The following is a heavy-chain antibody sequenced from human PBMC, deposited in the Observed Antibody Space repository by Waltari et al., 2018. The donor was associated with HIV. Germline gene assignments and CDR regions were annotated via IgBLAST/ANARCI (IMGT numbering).Heavy chain of an antibody. CDR3: ARDKAAPGYSPHAFDI. J-gene: IGHJ3*02. CDR2: ITTISSDI. D-gene: IGHD2-15*01. CDR1: GFTFSYYT. V-gene: IGHV3-21*01. Sequence: EVQLVESGGGLVKPGVSLRLSCAASGFTFSYYTMNWVRQAPGYYLNWVSSITTISSDIYYADSVKGRFTISRDNAKTSLYLQMNSLRAEDTGVYYCARDKAAPGYSPHAFDIWGQGTMVTVSS.